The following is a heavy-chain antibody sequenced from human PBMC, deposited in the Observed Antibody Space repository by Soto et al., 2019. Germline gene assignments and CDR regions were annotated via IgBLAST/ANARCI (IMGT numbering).Heavy chain of an antibody. J-gene: IGHJ3*02. Sequence: GYTFTSYGISWVRQAPGQGLEWMGWISAYNGNTNYAQKLQGRVTMTTDTSTSTAYMELRSLRSDDTAVYYCARGPMIVVVGAFDIWGQGTMVTVSS. D-gene: IGHD3-22*01. V-gene: IGHV1-18*01. CDR3: ARGPMIVVVGAFDI. CDR2: ISAYNGNT. CDR1: GYTFTSYG.